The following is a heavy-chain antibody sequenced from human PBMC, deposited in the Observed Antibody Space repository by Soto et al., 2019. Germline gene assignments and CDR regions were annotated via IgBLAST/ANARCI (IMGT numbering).Heavy chain of an antibody. J-gene: IGHJ3*02. D-gene: IGHD3-22*01. CDR2: TRNKANSYTT. Sequence: EVQLVESGGGLVQPGGSLRLSCAASGFTFSDHYMDWVRQAPGKGLEWVGRTRNKANSYTTEYAASVKGRFTISRDDSKNSLYLQMNSLKTEDTAVYYCARGNYYDSSGYYHDAFDIWGQGTMVTVSS. CDR3: ARGNYYDSSGYYHDAFDI. V-gene: IGHV3-72*01. CDR1: GFTFSDHY.